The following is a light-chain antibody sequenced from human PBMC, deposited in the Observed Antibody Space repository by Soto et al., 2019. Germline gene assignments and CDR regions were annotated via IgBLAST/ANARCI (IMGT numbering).Light chain of an antibody. CDR2: DVS. CDR3: SSYTTSNTRQIV. J-gene: IGLJ1*01. Sequence: QSALTQPASVSGSPGQSITISCTGTSSDVGGYNYVSWYQQHTGKAPKFMIYDVSNRPSGVSNRFSGSKSGNAASLTISGLQAEDEADYYCSSYTTSNTRQIVFGSGTKVTV. CDR1: SSDVGGYNY. V-gene: IGLV2-14*01.